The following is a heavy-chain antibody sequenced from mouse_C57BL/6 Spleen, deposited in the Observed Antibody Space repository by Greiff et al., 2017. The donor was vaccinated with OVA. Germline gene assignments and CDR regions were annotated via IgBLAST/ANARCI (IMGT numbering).Heavy chain of an antibody. CDR1: GYAFTNYL. Sequence: VQLQQSGAELVRPGTSVKVSCKASGYAFTNYLIEWVKQRPGQGLEWIGVINPGSGGTNYNEKFKGKATLTVDKSSSTAYMQLSSLTSEDSAVYFCARGVTRAMDYWGQGTSVTVSS. J-gene: IGHJ4*01. CDR2: INPGSGGT. V-gene: IGHV1-54*01. D-gene: IGHD2-2*01. CDR3: ARGVTRAMDY.